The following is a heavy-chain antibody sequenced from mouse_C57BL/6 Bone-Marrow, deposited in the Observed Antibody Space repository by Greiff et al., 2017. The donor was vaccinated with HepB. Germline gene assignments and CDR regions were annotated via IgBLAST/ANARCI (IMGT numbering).Heavy chain of an antibody. V-gene: IGHV1-5*01. CDR1: GYTFTSYW. Sequence: VQLQQSGTVLARPGASVKMSCKTSGYTFTSYWMHWVKQRPGQGLEWIGAIYPGNSDTSYNQKFKGKAKLTAVTSASTAYMELSSLTNEDSAVYYCTREVTTVVAHFDYWGQGTTLTVSS. D-gene: IGHD1-1*01. CDR2: IYPGNSDT. J-gene: IGHJ2*01. CDR3: TREVTTVVAHFDY.